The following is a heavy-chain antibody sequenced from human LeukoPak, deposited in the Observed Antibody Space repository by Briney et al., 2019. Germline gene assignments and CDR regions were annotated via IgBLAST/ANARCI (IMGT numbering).Heavy chain of an antibody. J-gene: IGHJ4*02. CDR1: GGSINNGNHF. Sequence: SQTLSLTCTVSGGSINNGNHFWTWIRQPAGKGLEWIGRIFTSGSTNYNPSLKSRLTMSIDTSKNQFSLKLSSVTAADTAVYYCATMGIKDTAHGFDYWGQGTLVTVSS. CDR3: ATMGIKDTAHGFDY. V-gene: IGHV4-61*02. D-gene: IGHD5-18*01. CDR2: IFTSGST.